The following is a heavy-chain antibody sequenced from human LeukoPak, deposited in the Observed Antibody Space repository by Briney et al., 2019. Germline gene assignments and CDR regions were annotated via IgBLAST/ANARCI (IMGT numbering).Heavy chain of an antibody. CDR1: GGSFSGFY. D-gene: IGHD3-22*01. CDR2: INHSGST. CDR3: ARVRRTTYYYDSSGYTPPPYFDY. J-gene: IGHJ4*02. V-gene: IGHV4-34*01. Sequence: SETLSLTCAVYGGSFSGFYWGWIRQPPGKGLEWIGEINHSGSTNYNPSLKSRVTISVDTSKNQFSLKLSSVTAADTAVYYCARVRRTTYYYDSSGYTPPPYFDYWGQGTLVTVSS.